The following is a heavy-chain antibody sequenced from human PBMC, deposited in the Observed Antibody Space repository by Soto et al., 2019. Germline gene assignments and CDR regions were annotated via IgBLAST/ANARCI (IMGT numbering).Heavy chain of an antibody. CDR2: IYHSGST. V-gene: IGHV4-4*02. J-gene: IGHJ6*02. CDR1: GGSISSSNW. D-gene: IGHD3-10*01. CDR3: ARDDHRPITMVRGVGDYYYGMDV. Sequence: KPSETLSLTCAVSGGSISSSNWWSWVRQPPGKGLEWIGEIYHSGSTNYNPSLKSRVTISVDKSKNQFSLKLSSVTAADTAVYYCARDDHRPITMVRGVGDYYYGMDVWGQGTTVTVSS.